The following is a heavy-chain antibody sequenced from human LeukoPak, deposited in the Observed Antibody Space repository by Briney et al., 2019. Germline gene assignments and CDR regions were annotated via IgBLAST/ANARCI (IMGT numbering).Heavy chain of an antibody. J-gene: IGHJ5*02. CDR2: FDPEDGET. CDR3: ATGSSSWHWFDP. V-gene: IGHV1-24*01. Sequence: ASVKVSCKASGYTLTELSMHWVRQAPGKGLEWMGGFDPEDGETIYAQKFQGRVTMTEDTSTDTAYMELSSLRSEDTVVYYCATGSSSWHWFDPWGQGTLVTVSS. CDR1: GYTLTELS. D-gene: IGHD6-13*01.